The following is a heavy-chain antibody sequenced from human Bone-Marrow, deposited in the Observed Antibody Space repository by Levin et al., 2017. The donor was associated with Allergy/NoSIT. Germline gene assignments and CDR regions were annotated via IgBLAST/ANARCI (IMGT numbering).Heavy chain of an antibody. D-gene: IGHD6-25*01. CDR2: IKVDGSEK. V-gene: IGHV3-7*01. CDR1: GYTFSYYW. CDR3: ARDRSSGRDFDF. Sequence: LSLTCAASGYTFSYYWMNWVRQAPGKGLEWVASIKVDGSEKFYVSSVKGRFTISRNNDENSLYLEMNNLRAEDTAVYYCARDRSSGRDFDFWGQGTLVTVSS. J-gene: IGHJ4*02.